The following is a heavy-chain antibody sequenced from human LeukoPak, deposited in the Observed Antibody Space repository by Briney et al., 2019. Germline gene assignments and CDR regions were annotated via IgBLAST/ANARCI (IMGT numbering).Heavy chain of an antibody. J-gene: IGHJ3*01. CDR1: GFTFDDYG. V-gene: IGHV3-20*04. CDR3: ARDLPRAYYASSGSPP. D-gene: IGHD3-22*01. Sequence: GGSLRLSCAASGFTFDDYGMSWVRQAPGKGLEWVSGINWNGGSTGYADSVKGRFTISRDNAKNSLYLQMNSLRAEDTALYYCARDLPRAYYASSGSPPWGQGTMVTVSS. CDR2: INWNGGST.